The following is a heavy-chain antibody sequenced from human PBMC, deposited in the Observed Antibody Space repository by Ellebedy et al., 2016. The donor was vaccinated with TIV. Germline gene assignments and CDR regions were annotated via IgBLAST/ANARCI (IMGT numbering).Heavy chain of an antibody. CDR3: VAVDMTTITTES. V-gene: IGHV1-58*01. Sequence: AASVKVSCKASGLTFSSSTVQWVRQARGQPLEWIGWIVVGSGDTKFARKFLERVSITREVSTSTAYIELSSLRDEDTAVYYCVAVDMTTITTESWGQGTLVTVSS. CDR2: IVVGSGDT. D-gene: IGHD5-24*01. J-gene: IGHJ5*02. CDR1: GLTFSSST.